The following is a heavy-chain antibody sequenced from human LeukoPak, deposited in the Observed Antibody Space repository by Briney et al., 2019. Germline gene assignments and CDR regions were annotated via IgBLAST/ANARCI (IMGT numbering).Heavy chain of an antibody. D-gene: IGHD3-22*01. V-gene: IGHV4-31*03. J-gene: IGHJ4*02. Sequence: SETLSLTCTVSGGSISSGGYYWSWIRQHPGKGLEWIGYIYYSGSTYYNPSLKSRVTISVDTSKNQFSLKLSSVTAADTAVYYCARGRVGYYDSSGYPNYFDYWGQGTLVTVSS. CDR1: GGSISSGGYY. CDR3: ARGRVGYYDSSGYPNYFDY. CDR2: IYYSGST.